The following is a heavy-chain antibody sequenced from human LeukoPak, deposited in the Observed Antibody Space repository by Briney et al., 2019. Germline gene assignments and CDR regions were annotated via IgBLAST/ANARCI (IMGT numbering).Heavy chain of an antibody. CDR3: ARAWAMVRGVIGY. V-gene: IGHV3-21*01. Sequence: GGSLRLSCAASGFTFSSYSMNWVRQAPGKGLEWVSSISSSSSYIYYADSVKGRFTISRDNPKNSLYLQMNSLRAEDTAVYYCARAWAMVRGVIGYWGQGTLVIVSS. CDR1: GFTFSSYS. CDR2: ISSSSSYI. J-gene: IGHJ4*02. D-gene: IGHD3-10*01.